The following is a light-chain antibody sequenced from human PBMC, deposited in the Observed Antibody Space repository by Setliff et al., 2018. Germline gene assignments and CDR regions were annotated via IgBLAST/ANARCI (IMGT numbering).Light chain of an antibody. Sequence: QSALAQPPSASGSPGQSVTISCTGTSSDIGGYKYASWYQQHPGKAPKLMIYEVNKRPSGVPDRFSGSKSGNTASLTVSGLQAEDEADYYCSSNIGSNNFDVFGTGTKVTVL. CDR2: EVN. V-gene: IGLV2-8*01. CDR3: SSNIGSNNFDV. CDR1: SSDIGGYKY. J-gene: IGLJ1*01.